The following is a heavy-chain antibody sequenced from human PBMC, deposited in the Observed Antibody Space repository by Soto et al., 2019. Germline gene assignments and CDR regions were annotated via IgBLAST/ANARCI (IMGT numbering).Heavy chain of an antibody. Sequence: EVQLVESGGGLVKPGGSLRLSCAASDLTFSNTWMNWVRKAPGKGLEWVGRIKSITDGGTTDYAAPVKGRFTISRDDSKNTVYLQMNSLKLVDTAVYIFSTIGSITATRTSFDYWGQGSLVTVCS. CDR1: DLTFSNTW. CDR2: IKSITDGGTT. D-gene: IGHD1-7*01. CDR3: STIGSITATRTSFDY. J-gene: IGHJ4*02. V-gene: IGHV3-15*07.